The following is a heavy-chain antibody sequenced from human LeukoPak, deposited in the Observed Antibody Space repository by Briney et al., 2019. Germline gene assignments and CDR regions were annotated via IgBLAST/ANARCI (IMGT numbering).Heavy chain of an antibody. CDR1: GFAFSAYA. D-gene: IGHD6-19*01. CDR2: ITPAAT. J-gene: IGHJ4*02. V-gene: IGHV3-23*01. CDR3: VKESPYPVGGTGRIYYFDN. Sequence: GGSLRLSCAASGFAFSAYAMSWVRQAPGKGLEWVSAITPAATYYADIVKGRFSVSRDISKNTLYLEMNSLRSEDTAVYYCVKESPYPVGGTGRIYYFDNWGQGALVTVSS.